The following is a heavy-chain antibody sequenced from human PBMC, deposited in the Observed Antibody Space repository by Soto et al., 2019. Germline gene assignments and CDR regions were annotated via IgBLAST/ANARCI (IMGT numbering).Heavy chain of an antibody. V-gene: IGHV5-51*01. CDR1: GYIFASSW. J-gene: IGHJ4*02. CDR3: AGGGYCTGRGCSRHYFDA. Sequence: GESLKISCEGSGYIFASSWIGWVRQMPGKGLEWLGIIYFGDSDARYSPSFQGQVTISADKSISTAYLQWSSLKASDTAIYYCAGGGYCTGRGCSRHYFDAWGQGTLVTVSS. CDR2: IYFGDSDA. D-gene: IGHD2-15*01.